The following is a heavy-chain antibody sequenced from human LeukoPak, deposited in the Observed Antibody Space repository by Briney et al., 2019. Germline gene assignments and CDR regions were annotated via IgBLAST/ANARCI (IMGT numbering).Heavy chain of an antibody. V-gene: IGHV4-61*05. CDR2: IHYTGST. D-gene: IGHD6-13*01. Sequence: SETLSLTCTVSGGSISSNNYYWSWIRQPPGKGLECIGYIHYTGSTNYNPSLKSRVTISVDTSQKQFSLRLTSVTAADTAVYYCARGRYLTTSGGAAAGFLDYWGQGSLVTVST. J-gene: IGHJ4*02. CDR3: ARGRYLTTSGGAAAGFLDY. CDR1: GGSISSNNYY.